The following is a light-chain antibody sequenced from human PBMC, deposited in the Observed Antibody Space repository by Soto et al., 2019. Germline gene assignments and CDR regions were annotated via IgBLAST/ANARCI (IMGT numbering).Light chain of an antibody. Sequence: QPVLTQPPSASGTPGQRVTISCSGSSSNIGNNFVYWYQHLPGTAPKLLIYRNNHRPSGVPDRFSGSKSGTSASLAISGLRSEDEAEYYCAAWDDSLSGWVFGGGTKVTVL. CDR2: RNN. J-gene: IGLJ3*02. CDR3: AAWDDSLSGWV. V-gene: IGLV1-47*01. CDR1: SSNIGNNF.